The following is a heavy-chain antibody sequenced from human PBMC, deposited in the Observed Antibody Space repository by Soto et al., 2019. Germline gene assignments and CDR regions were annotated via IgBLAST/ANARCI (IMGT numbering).Heavy chain of an antibody. D-gene: IGHD3-22*01. Sequence: QVQLVQSGAEVKKPGASVKVSCKASGYTFTGYYMHWVRQAPGQGLEWMGWINPNSGGTNYAQKFQGRVTITADKSTSTAYMELSSLRSEDTAVYYCARSDSSGYVDAFDIWGQGTMVTVSS. CDR3: ARSDSSGYVDAFDI. J-gene: IGHJ3*02. CDR2: INPNSGGT. CDR1: GYTFTGYY. V-gene: IGHV1-2*02.